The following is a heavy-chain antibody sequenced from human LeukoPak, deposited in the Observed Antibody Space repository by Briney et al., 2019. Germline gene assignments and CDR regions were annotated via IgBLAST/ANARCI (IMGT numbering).Heavy chain of an antibody. D-gene: IGHD3-10*01. CDR2: IYTSGST. Sequence: SETLSLTCTVSGGXISSYYCSWIRQPAGKGLEWIGRIYTSGSTNYNPSLKSRVTMSVDTSKNQFSLKLSSVTAADTAVYCCARDLMGSGSFYYYYGMDVWGQGTTVTVSS. J-gene: IGHJ6*02. V-gene: IGHV4-4*07. CDR1: GGXISSYY. CDR3: ARDLMGSGSFYYYYGMDV.